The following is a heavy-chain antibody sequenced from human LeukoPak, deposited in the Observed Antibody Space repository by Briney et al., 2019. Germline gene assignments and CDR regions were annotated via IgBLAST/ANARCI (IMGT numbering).Heavy chain of an antibody. CDR1: GFTFSSYA. CDR2: ISGSGGTT. J-gene: IGHJ3*02. Sequence: PGGSLRLSCAASGFTFSSYAMSWVRQAPGKGLEGVSAISGSGGTTYYADSVKGRFTISRDNSKNTLYLQMNSLRAEDTAVYYCANRDGYNWWGNDAIDIWGQGTMVTVSS. V-gene: IGHV3-23*01. CDR3: ANRDGYNWWGNDAIDI. D-gene: IGHD5-24*01.